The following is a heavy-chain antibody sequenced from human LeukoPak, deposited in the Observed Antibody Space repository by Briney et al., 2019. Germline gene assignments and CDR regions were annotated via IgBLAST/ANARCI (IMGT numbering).Heavy chain of an antibody. CDR1: GYTFTGYD. V-gene: IGHV1-2*02. CDR3: ARDTTVVLYYFDY. J-gene: IGHJ4*02. CDR2: INPNSGGT. Sequence: ASVKVSCKASGYTFTGYDMHWVRQAPGQGLEWMGWINPNSGGTNYAQKFQGRITMTRDTSISTAYMELSRLRSDDTAVYYCARDTTVVLYYFDYWGQGTLVTVPS. D-gene: IGHD4-23*01.